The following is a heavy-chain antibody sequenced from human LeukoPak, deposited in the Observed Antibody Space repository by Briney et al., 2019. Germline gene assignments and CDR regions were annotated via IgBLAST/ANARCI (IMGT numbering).Heavy chain of an antibody. CDR2: ISSSSSYI. Sequence: TGGSLRLSCAASGFTFSSYSTNWVRQAPGKGLEWVSSISSSSSYIYYADSVKGRFTISRDNAKNSLYLQMNSLRAEDTAVYYCARDFRPLGAFDIWGQGTMVTVSS. D-gene: IGHD7-27*01. CDR3: ARDFRPLGAFDI. J-gene: IGHJ3*02. V-gene: IGHV3-21*01. CDR1: GFTFSSYS.